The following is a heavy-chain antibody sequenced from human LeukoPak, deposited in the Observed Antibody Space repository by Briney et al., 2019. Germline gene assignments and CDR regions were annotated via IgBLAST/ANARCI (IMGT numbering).Heavy chain of an antibody. CDR2: ITGSSSHI. V-gene: IGHV3-21*01. CDR3: ATSITYSDLWSGRDWMDH. D-gene: IGHD3-3*01. CDR1: GLTFRSYS. Sequence: GGSLRLSCVVSGLTFRSYSINWVRQPPGKGLEWVSSITGSSSHIFYTDSVKGRFTISRDNGKNSAYLQMDSLRAEDTAVYFCATSITYSDLWSGRDWMDHWGQGTLVIVSS. J-gene: IGHJ5*02.